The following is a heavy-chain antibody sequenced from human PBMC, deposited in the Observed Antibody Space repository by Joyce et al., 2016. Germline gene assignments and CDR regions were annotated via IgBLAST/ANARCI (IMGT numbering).Heavy chain of an antibody. J-gene: IGHJ4*02. D-gene: IGHD3/OR15-3a*01. CDR1: GDSGSSGAYY. Sequence: QVQLQESGPGLVKPSQTLSLTCTVSGDSGSSGAYYWTWIRQHPVKGLEWIGNVFHSGRTSYNPSLKTRLSISIDTSKSQFSLKLISVTAADTAMYFCARERGLGLLDSWGQGTLVTVSS. CDR3: ARERGLGLLDS. V-gene: IGHV4-31*03. CDR2: VFHSGRT.